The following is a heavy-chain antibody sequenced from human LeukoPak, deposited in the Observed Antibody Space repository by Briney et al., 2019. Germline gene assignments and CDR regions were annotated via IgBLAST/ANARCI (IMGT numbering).Heavy chain of an antibody. CDR3: AKSRSSTYYYYMDV. V-gene: IGHV3-9*03. CDR1: GFTFDDYA. J-gene: IGHJ6*03. D-gene: IGHD6-6*01. CDR2: ISWNSGSI. Sequence: SGRSLRLSCAASGFTFDDYAMHWVRQAPGKGLEWVSGISWNSGSIGYADSVKGRFTTSRGNAKNSLYLQMNSLRAEDMALYYCAKSRSSTYYYYMDVWGKGTTVTVSS.